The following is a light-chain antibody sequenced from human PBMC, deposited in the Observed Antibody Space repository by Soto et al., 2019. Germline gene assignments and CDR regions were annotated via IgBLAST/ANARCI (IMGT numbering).Light chain of an antibody. J-gene: IGKJ2*01. CDR1: QSLSSSY. V-gene: IGKV3-20*01. CDR2: GAS. Sequence: EIVLTQSPGTLSLSPGERATFSCRASQSLSSSYLAWYQQKPGQAPRLLIYGASSRATGIPDRFSGSGSGTDLTLTISRLEPEDFAVYYCQQYGSSPYTFGQGTKLEIK. CDR3: QQYGSSPYT.